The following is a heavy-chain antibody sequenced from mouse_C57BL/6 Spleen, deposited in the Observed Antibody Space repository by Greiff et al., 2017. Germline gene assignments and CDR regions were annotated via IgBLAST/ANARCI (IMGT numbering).Heavy chain of an antibody. Sequence: EVQVVESGPGLVKPSQSLSLTCSVTGYSITSGYYWNWIRQFPGNKLEWMGYISYDGSNNYNPSLKNQLSITRDTSKNQFFLKLNSVTTEDTATYYCATDVGYAMDYWGQGTSVTVSS. CDR2: ISYDGSN. CDR3: ATDVGYAMDY. D-gene: IGHD3-3*01. V-gene: IGHV3-6*01. J-gene: IGHJ4*01. CDR1: GYSITSGYY.